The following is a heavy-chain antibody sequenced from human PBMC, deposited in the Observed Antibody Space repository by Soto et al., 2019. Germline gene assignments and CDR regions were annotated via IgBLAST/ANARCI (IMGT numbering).Heavy chain of an antibody. V-gene: IGHV1-8*01. CDR3: ARGYGSGSYPYYYYYMDV. CDR1: GYPFTSYD. CDR2: MNPNSGNT. D-gene: IGHD3-10*01. Sequence: GASVKVSCKSSGYPFTSYDINWVRQATGQGLEWMGWMNPNSGNTGYAQKFQGRVTMTRNTSISTAYMELSSLRSEDTAVYYCARGYGSGSYPYYYYYMDVWGKGTTVTVSS. J-gene: IGHJ6*03.